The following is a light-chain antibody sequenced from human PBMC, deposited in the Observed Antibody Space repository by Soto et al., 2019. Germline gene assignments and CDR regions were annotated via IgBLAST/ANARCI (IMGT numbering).Light chain of an antibody. V-gene: IGLV1-40*01. J-gene: IGLJ2*01. Sequence: QSVLTQPTSVSGAPGQTVTISCTGSSSNIGANYDVNWYQQLPGTAPKVLIYGNTNRPSGVPDRFSASKSGTSASLAITGLQAEDEEDDYCQSHDTKLDSVVFGGGTKLTVL. CDR3: QSHDTKLDSVV. CDR1: SSNIGANYD. CDR2: GNT.